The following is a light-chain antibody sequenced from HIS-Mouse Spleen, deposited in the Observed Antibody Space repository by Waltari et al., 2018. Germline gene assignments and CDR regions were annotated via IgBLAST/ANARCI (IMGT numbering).Light chain of an antibody. CDR3: YSTDSSGNHRV. CDR1: KLGEKY. V-gene: IGLV3-10*01. CDR2: QDI. J-gene: IGLJ2*01. Sequence: SYELTQPPSVYVSPGQTASITSSGEKLGEKYACWYQQKPGRSPGLVTYQDIKRPSGIPEGFSGSSSGTMATLTISGAQVEDEADYYCYSTDSSGNHRVFGGGTKLTVL.